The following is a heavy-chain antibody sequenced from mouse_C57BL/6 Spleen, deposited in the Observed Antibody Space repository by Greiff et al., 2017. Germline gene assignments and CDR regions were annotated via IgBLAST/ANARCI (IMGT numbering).Heavy chain of an antibody. D-gene: IGHD1-1*01. CDR2: IDPSDSYI. CDR1: GYTFTSYW. CDR3: AMCYGSSCGAY. Sequence: QVQLQQPGAELVMPGASVKLSCKASGYTFTSYWMHWVKQTPGQGLEWIGEIDPSDSYINYNQKFKGKSTLTVDKSSSTAYMQLSRLTSEDAAVYYCAMCYGSSCGAYWGQGTLVTVSA. V-gene: IGHV1-69*01. J-gene: IGHJ3*01.